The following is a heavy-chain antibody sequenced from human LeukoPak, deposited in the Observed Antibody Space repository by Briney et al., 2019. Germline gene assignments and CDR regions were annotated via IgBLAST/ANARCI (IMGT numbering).Heavy chain of an antibody. CDR2: IYTSGST. D-gene: IGHD2-15*01. Sequence: PSETLSLTCTVSGGSISSYYWSWIRQPAGKGLEWIGRIYTSGSTNYVPSLKSRATMSVDTSKNQFSLKLSSVTAADTAVYYCARDRGYCSGGSCYSDYWGQGTLVTVSS. CDR3: ARDRGYCSGGSCYSDY. V-gene: IGHV4-4*07. CDR1: GGSISSYY. J-gene: IGHJ4*02.